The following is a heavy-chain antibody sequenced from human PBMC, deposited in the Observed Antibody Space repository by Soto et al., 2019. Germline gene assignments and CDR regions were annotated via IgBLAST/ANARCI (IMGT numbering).Heavy chain of an antibody. J-gene: IGHJ6*02. D-gene: IGHD4-17*01. CDR3: GGGAVTYYYYYGMDV. Sequence: PSETLSLTCTVSGGSISSYYWSWIRQPAGKGLEWIGRIYTSGSTSYNPSLKSRVTMSVDTSKNQFSLKLSSVTAADTAVYYCGGGAVTYYYYYGMDVWGQGTTVTVSS. V-gene: IGHV4-4*07. CDR1: GGSISSYY. CDR2: IYTSGST.